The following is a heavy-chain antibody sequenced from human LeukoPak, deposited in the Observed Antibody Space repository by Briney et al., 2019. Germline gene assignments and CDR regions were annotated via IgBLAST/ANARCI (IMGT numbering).Heavy chain of an antibody. CDR3: ARDSPRIAAAGSDAFDI. CDR2: IYSGGST. J-gene: IGHJ3*02. D-gene: IGHD6-13*01. V-gene: IGHV3-66*01. CDR1: GFTVSSNY. Sequence: GGSLRLSCAASGFTVSSNYMSWVRQAPGKGLEWVSVIYSGGSTYYADSVKGRFTISRDNSKNTLYLQMNSLRAEDTAVYYCARDSPRIAAAGSDAFDIWGQRTMVTVSS.